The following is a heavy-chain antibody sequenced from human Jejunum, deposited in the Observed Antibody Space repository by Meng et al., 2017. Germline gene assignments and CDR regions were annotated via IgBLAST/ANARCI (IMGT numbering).Heavy chain of an antibody. V-gene: IGHV3-7*01. D-gene: IGHD6-19*01. CDR3: AREGSGSSGWYASY. Sequence: ESLKISCAASGFTFSSFWMSWVRQAPGKGLEWVAIIKKDGSEKYYVDSVKGRFTISRDNAKNSLYLQMNILRVEDTAVYYCAREGSGSSGWYASYWGQGTLVTVSS. J-gene: IGHJ4*02. CDR1: GFTFSSFW. CDR2: IKKDGSEK.